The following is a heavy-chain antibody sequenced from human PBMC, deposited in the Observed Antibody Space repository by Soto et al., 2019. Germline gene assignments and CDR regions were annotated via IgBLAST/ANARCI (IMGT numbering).Heavy chain of an antibody. D-gene: IGHD3-10*01. Sequence: GGSLRLSCLASGFTFSDFAMTWVRHVPGRGLEWVASLDGAGGSTYYAESVRGRFSISRDNSQNTLFLQMKRLTVDDTAIYYCAAPRDEYGSGVSWFTYGMDIWGQGTAVTVSS. V-gene: IGHV3-23*01. CDR3: AAPRDEYGSGVSWFTYGMDI. CDR2: LDGAGGST. CDR1: GFTFSDFA. J-gene: IGHJ6*02.